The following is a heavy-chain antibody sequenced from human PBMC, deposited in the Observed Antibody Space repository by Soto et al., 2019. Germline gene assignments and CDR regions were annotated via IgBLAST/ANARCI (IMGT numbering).Heavy chain of an antibody. CDR2: MYNTGST. V-gene: IGHV4-59*01. Sequence: SETLSLTXAVSGGSISGYYWSWIRQPPGKGLEWIGYMYNTGSTVYNPSFKSRVTISVDTSKNQFSLKLNSVTAADTAVYYCARDLWGYCGTDCYPLDVWGQGTTVTVSS. D-gene: IGHD2-21*02. CDR3: ARDLWGYCGTDCYPLDV. J-gene: IGHJ6*02. CDR1: GGSISGYY.